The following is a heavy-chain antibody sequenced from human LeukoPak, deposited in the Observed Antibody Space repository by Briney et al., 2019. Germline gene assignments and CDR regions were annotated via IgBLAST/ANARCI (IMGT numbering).Heavy chain of an antibody. D-gene: IGHD2-15*01. J-gene: IGHJ3*02. V-gene: IGHV4-30-4*01. CDR2: IYYSGST. CDR1: GGSISSGDYY. Sequence: PSETQSLTCTVSGGSISSGDYYWSWIRQPPGKGLEWIGYIYYSGSTYYNPSLKSRVTISVDTSKNQFSLKLSSVTAADTAVYYCARDHCSGGSCYGSDAFDIWGQGTMVTVSS. CDR3: ARDHCSGGSCYGSDAFDI.